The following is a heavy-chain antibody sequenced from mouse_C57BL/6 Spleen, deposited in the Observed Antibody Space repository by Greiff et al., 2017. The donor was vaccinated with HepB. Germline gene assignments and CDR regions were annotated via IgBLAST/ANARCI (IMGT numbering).Heavy chain of an antibody. CDR1: GYAFTNYL. V-gene: IGHV1-54*01. Sequence: VQLQQSGAELVRPGPSVKVSCKASGYAFTNYLIEWVKQRPGQGLEWIGDIYPGSGSTNYNEKFKSKATLTVDTSSSTAYMQLSSLTSEDSAVYYCARQGDYDGTPDYWGQGTTLTVSS. D-gene: IGHD2-4*01. CDR3: ARQGDYDGTPDY. CDR2: IYPGSGST. J-gene: IGHJ2*01.